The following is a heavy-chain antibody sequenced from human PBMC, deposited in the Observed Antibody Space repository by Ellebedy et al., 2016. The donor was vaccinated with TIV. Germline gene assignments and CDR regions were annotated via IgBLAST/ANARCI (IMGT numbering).Heavy chain of an antibody. Sequence: SETLSLXXTVSGSSMSSYYLSWIRQPPGKGLEWVAEIYYSGSTNYSPSLQSRRTMSVASSKNQFSLKMRSVTAADTAVYYCATYGDWGGFDYWGQGTLVTVSS. CDR2: IYYSGST. D-gene: IGHD4-17*01. V-gene: IGHV4-59*01. CDR3: ATYGDWGGFDY. CDR1: GSSMSSYY. J-gene: IGHJ4*02.